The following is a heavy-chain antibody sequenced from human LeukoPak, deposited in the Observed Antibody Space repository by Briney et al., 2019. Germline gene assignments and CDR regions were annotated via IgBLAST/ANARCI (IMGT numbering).Heavy chain of an antibody. J-gene: IGHJ4*02. CDR3: AREFHSSGWLFDY. D-gene: IGHD6-19*01. CDR1: GFTFSSYG. Sequence: PGGSLRLSCAASGFTFSSYGMHWVRQAPGKGLEWVAAIWYDGSNKYYADSVKGRFTISRDNSKNTLYLQMNSLGAEDTAVYYCAREFHSSGWLFDYWGQGTLVTVSS. CDR2: IWYDGSNK. V-gene: IGHV3-33*01.